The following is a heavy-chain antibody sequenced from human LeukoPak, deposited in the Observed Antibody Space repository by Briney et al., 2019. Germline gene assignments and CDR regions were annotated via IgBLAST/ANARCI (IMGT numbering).Heavy chain of an antibody. CDR2: INHSGST. CDR1: GGSFSGYY. V-gene: IGHV4-34*01. J-gene: IGHJ6*03. Sequence: PSETLSLTCAVYGGSFSGYYWSWIRQPPGKGLEWIGEINHSGSTNYNPSLKSRVTISVDTSKNQFSLKLSSVTAAATAVYYCARGLPPPDQLVKGAYYYYMDVWGKGTTVTVSS. CDR3: ARGLPPPDQLVKGAYYYYMDV. D-gene: IGHD1-26*01.